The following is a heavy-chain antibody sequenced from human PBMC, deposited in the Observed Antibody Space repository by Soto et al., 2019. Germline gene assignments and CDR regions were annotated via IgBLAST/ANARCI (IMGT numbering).Heavy chain of an antibody. D-gene: IGHD4-17*01. CDR2: ISTYSGNT. CDR3: ARGFTVTMSPHYYYMDV. J-gene: IGHJ6*03. Sequence: QVQLIQSGAEMKKPGASVRVSCKTSGYTFVSYAISWVRQAPGQGLEWMGWISTYSGNTNYAQRFQGRVTMTADTSTSTAYMDLRNLRSDDTAVYYCARGFTVTMSPHYYYMDVWGKGTTVTVSS. CDR1: GYTFVSYA. V-gene: IGHV1-18*01.